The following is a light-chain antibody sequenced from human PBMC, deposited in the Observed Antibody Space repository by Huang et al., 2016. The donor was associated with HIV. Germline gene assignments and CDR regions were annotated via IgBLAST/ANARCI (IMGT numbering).Light chain of an antibody. CDR1: QSISSY. V-gene: IGKV1-39*01. J-gene: IGKJ1*01. CDR2: ATS. Sequence: DIQMTQSPSSLSASIGDKITITCRASQSISSYLTWFQQKPGRAPKVLIYATSVLESGVPSRFSGSVSGTDFTLTISSLQPEDFATYYCQQSFNIPRTFGQGTKVEIK. CDR3: QQSFNIPRT.